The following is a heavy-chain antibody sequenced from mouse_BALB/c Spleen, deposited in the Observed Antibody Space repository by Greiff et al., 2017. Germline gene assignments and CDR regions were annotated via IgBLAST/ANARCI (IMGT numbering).Heavy chain of an antibody. CDR1: GYTFSSYW. V-gene: IGHV1-9*01. D-gene: IGHD1-1*01. J-gene: IGHJ1*01. CDR2: ILPGSGST. Sequence: QVQLQQSGAELMKPGASVKISCKATGYTFSSYWIEWVKQRPGHGLEWIGEILPGSGSTNYNEKFKGKATFTADTSSNTAYMQLSSLTSEDSAVYYCASTTVVAWYFDVWGAGTTVTVSS. CDR3: ASTTVVAWYFDV.